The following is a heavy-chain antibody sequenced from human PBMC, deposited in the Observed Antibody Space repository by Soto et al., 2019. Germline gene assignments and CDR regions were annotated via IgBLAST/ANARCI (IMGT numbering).Heavy chain of an antibody. J-gene: IGHJ6*02. D-gene: IGHD3-10*01. V-gene: IGHV4-34*01. CDR3: ARGLRASFGVRLSYYYYGMDV. Sequence: SETLSLTCAVYGGSFSDYYWGWIRQSPEKGLEWIGEINHSGSTNYNPSLKSRVTVSVDTSKIHFSLKMTSVTAEDTAVYYCARGLRASFGVRLSYYYYGMDVWGPGTTVTVSS. CDR2: INHSGST. CDR1: GGSFSDYY.